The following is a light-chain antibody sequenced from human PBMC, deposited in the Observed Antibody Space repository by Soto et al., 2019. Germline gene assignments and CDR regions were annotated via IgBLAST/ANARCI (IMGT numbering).Light chain of an antibody. Sequence: QSVLTQPPSASGSPGQSVTISCTGTSSDVGSYNYVSWYQQHPDKAPKLIIYGVNERPSGVPDRFSGSKSGNTASLTVSGLQAEDGADYYCTSYAGSNNPVVFGGGTQLTVL. CDR3: TSYAGSNNPVV. J-gene: IGLJ7*01. CDR1: SSDVGSYNY. V-gene: IGLV2-8*01. CDR2: GVN.